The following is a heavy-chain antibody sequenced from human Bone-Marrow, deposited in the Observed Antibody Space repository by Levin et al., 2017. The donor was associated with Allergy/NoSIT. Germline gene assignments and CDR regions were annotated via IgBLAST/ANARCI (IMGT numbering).Heavy chain of an antibody. D-gene: IGHD3-9*01. Sequence: TGGSLRLSCSASGFTFSSYAMHWVRQAPGKGLEYVSAISSNGGSTYYADSVKGRFTISRDNSKNTLYLQMSSLRAEDTAVYYCVKEGRHYDILTGYYPAEYFQHWGQGTLVTVSS. CDR1: GFTFSSYA. J-gene: IGHJ1*01. V-gene: IGHV3-64D*06. CDR3: VKEGRHYDILTGYYPAEYFQH. CDR2: ISSNGGST.